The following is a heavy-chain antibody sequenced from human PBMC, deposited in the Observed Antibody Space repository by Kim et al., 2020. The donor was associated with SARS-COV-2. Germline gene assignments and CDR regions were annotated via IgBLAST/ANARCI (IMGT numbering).Heavy chain of an antibody. CDR1: GGTFSSYA. CDR2: IIPIFGTA. J-gene: IGHJ4*02. D-gene: IGHD3-22*01. V-gene: IGHV1-69*13. CDR3: AREGPSYYDSSGVFDY. Sequence: SVKVSCKASGGTFSSYAISWVRQAPGQGLEWMGGIIPIFGTANYAQKFQGRVTITADESTSTAYMELSSLRSEDTAVYYCAREGPSYYDSSGVFDYWGQGTLVTVSS.